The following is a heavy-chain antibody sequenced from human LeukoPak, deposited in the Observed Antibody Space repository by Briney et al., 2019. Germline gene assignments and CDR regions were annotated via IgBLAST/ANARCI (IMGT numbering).Heavy chain of an antibody. CDR3: ARAPPDSSGYHDY. CDR2: IYQSGST. J-gene: IGHJ4*02. V-gene: IGHV4-38-2*01. D-gene: IGHD3-22*01. Sequence: SETLSLTCGVSGYSISSGYYWGWIRQPPGKGLEWIGSIYQSGSTYYNPPLKSRVTISVDTSKNQFSLKLSSVTAADTAVYYCARAPPDSSGYHDYWGQGTLVTVSS. CDR1: GYSISSGYY.